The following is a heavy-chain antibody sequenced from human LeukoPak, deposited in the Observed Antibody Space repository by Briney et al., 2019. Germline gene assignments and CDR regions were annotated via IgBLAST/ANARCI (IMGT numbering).Heavy chain of an antibody. CDR1: VGTFRRYA. V-gene: IGHV1-69*06. CDR2: VIPIFGTA. CDR3: ARGAVVVVAATRSHYYYYMDV. Sequence: SVRVSCNASVGTFRRYAISWARQARGQGPEWMGGVIPIFGTAHYAQKVQGRVTITADKSTSTAYMELSSLRSEDTAVYYCARGAVVVVAATRSHYYYYMDVWGKGTTVTVSS. J-gene: IGHJ6*03. D-gene: IGHD2-15*01.